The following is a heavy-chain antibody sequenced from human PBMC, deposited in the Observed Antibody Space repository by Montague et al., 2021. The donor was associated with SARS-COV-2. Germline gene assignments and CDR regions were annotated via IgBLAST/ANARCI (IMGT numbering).Heavy chain of an antibody. Sequence: SETLSLTCVVSGDSISTDNWWTWVRLPPGKGLEWVGSIYYSGSTYYNPSLKSRVTMSVDTSKNQFSLRLSSVTAADTAVYYCARHYGVVVPAAIYYYYGMDFWGQGTTVTVSS. V-gene: IGHV4-55*01. D-gene: IGHD2-2*02. J-gene: IGHJ6*02. CDR1: GDSISTDNW. CDR2: IYYSGST. CDR3: ARHYGVVVPAAIYYYYGMDF.